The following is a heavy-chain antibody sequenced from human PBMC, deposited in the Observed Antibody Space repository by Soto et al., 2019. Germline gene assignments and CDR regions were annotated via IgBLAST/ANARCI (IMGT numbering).Heavy chain of an antibody. Sequence: QVQLVESGGGVVQPGRSLRLSCAASGFTFSSYAMHWVRQAPGKGLEWVAVISYDGSNKYYADSVKGRFTISRDNSKNTLYLQMNSLRAEDTAVYYCARSAGWGRADAFDIWGQGTMVTVSS. CDR2: ISYDGSNK. V-gene: IGHV3-30-3*01. CDR1: GFTFSSYA. J-gene: IGHJ3*02. CDR3: ARSAGWGRADAFDI. D-gene: IGHD3-16*01.